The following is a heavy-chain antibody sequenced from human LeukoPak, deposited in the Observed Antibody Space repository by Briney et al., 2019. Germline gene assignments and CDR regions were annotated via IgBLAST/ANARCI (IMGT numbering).Heavy chain of an antibody. D-gene: IGHD3-22*01. Sequence: SETLSLTCTVSGGSISSGSYYWSWIRQPAGKGLEWIGRIYTSGSTNYNPSLKSRVTISVDTSKNQFSLKLSSVTAADTAVYYCAREGSNAPGPYYYDSSGYGLHRPYNWFGPWGQGTLVTVSS. CDR2: IYTSGST. CDR1: GGSISSGSYY. CDR3: AREGSNAPGPYYYDSSGYGLHRPYNWFGP. V-gene: IGHV4-61*02. J-gene: IGHJ5*02.